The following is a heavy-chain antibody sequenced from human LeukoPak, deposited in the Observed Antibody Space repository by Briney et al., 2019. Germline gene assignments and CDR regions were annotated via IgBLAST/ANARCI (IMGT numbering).Heavy chain of an antibody. J-gene: IGHJ4*02. CDR3: AKDWSRRFIVGFFDY. D-gene: IGHD3-16*02. V-gene: IGHV3-30*18. Sequence: GRSLRLSCAASGFTFSSYGMHWVRQSPGKGLEWVAVISHDGSNKYYADSVKGRFTISRDNSKNTLYLQMNSLRAEDTAVYYCAKDWSRRFIVGFFDYWGQGTLVTVSS. CDR2: ISHDGSNK. CDR1: GFTFSSYG.